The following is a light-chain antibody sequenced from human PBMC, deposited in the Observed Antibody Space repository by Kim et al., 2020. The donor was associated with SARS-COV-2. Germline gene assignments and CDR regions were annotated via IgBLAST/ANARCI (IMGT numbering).Light chain of an antibody. V-gene: IGKV2-28*01. J-gene: IGKJ2*01. CDR3: MQGLETYT. CDR1: QSLLHSNGYNY. Sequence: DIVMTQSPLSLPVTPGEPASISCRSSQSLLHSNGYNYLDWYLQKPGQSPQLLIFLGSNRASGVPERFSGGGSGTDFTLKISRVEAEDVGVYYCMQGLETYTFGQGTKLEI. CDR2: LGS.